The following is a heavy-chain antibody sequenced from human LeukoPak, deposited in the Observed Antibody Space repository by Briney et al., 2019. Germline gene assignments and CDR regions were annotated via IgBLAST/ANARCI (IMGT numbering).Heavy chain of an antibody. J-gene: IGHJ5*02. CDR1: GYTFTSYD. D-gene: IGHD3-16*01. CDR2: MNPNSGNT. Sequence: GASVKVSCKASGYTFTSYDINRVRQATGQGLEWMGWMNPNSGNTGYTQKFQGRVTMTRNTSISTAYMELSSLRSEDTAVYYCARGVHDYVLWFDPWGQGTLVTVSS. CDR3: ARGVHDYVLWFDP. V-gene: IGHV1-8*01.